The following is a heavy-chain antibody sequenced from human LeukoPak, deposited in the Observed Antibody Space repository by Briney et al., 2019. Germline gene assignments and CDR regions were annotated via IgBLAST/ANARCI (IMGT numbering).Heavy chain of an antibody. D-gene: IGHD4-17*01. CDR1: GFTFSSYA. CDR3: ARAGARQILEY. Sequence: PGRSLRPSCAASGFTFSSYAMHWVRQAPGKGLEWVAVISYDGSNKYYADSVKGRFTISRDNSKNTLYLQMNSLRAEDTAVYYCARAGARQILEYWGQGTLVTVSS. V-gene: IGHV3-30-3*01. CDR2: ISYDGSNK. J-gene: IGHJ4*02.